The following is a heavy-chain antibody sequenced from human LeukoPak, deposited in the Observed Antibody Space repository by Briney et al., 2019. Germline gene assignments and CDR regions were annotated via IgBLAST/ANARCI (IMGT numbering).Heavy chain of an antibody. D-gene: IGHD2-2*01. Sequence: PSETLSLTCTVSGDSISSYYWSWIRQPAGKGLEWIGRIYTSGSTNYNPSLKSRVTMSVDTSKNQFSLKLSSVTAADTAVYYCARNLVVPAAMRFDPWGRGTLVTVSS. CDR3: ARNLVVPAAMRFDP. J-gene: IGHJ5*02. CDR2: IYTSGST. V-gene: IGHV4-4*07. CDR1: GDSISSYY.